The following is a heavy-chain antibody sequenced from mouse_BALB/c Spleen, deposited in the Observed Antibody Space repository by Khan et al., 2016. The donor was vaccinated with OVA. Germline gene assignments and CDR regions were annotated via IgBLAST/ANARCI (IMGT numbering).Heavy chain of an antibody. J-gene: IGHJ2*01. CDR2: IYPGNGYT. Sequence: EVQLQESGAELGRPGSSVKLSCKTSGSTFTSFGIKWVKQRPGQGLQWIGYIYPGNGYTEYNEKFQGKAILTSDTSSSTAYMQLRSLTTEDDAIDLCTTAYYRYYFDYWGQGTTLTVSS. CDR1: GSTFTSFG. D-gene: IGHD2-12*01. V-gene: IGHV1S134*01. CDR3: TTAYYRYYFDY.